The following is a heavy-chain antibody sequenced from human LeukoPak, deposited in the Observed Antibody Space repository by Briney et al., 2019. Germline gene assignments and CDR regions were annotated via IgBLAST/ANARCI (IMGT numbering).Heavy chain of an antibody. Sequence: GGSLRLSCAASGCTFDDYAMHWVRQAPGKGLEWVSLISGDGGSTYSADSVKGRFTISRDNSKNSLYLQVNSLRTDDTALYYCVRSVTAAGRFDFWGQGTLITVSS. V-gene: IGHV3-43*02. CDR2: ISGDGGST. CDR3: VRSVTAAGRFDF. CDR1: GCTFDDYA. D-gene: IGHD6-13*01. J-gene: IGHJ4*02.